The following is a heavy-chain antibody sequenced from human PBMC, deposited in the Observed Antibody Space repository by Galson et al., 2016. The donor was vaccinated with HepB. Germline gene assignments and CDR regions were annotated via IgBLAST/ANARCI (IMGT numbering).Heavy chain of an antibody. Sequence: SETLSLTCSVSGGSVKYLYWSWVRQPPGKTLEWIGHTYYTGDTRYNPSLSRRVSISLDTSKNEVSLQLTSATAADTAVYYCARDIGEGYYGYGVLDFWGPGALVTVSS. V-gene: IGHV4-59*02. CDR1: GGSVKYLY. D-gene: IGHD3-10*01. CDR2: TYYTGDT. J-gene: IGHJ4*02. CDR3: ARDIGEGYYGYGVLDF.